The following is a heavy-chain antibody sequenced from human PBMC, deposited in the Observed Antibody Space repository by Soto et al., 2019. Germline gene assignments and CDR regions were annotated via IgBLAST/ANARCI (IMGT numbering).Heavy chain of an antibody. CDR1: GFTFSSYA. J-gene: IGHJ4*02. Sequence: GGSLRLSCAVSGFTFSSYALHWVRQAPGKGLEWVAVISYDGSNEYYADSVKGRFTISRDNYNKTLHLQMNSLRAEDTAVYYCARGFGSSWFGNIGSWGQGTLVTVSS. CDR2: ISYDGSNE. V-gene: IGHV3-30-3*01. CDR3: ARGFGSSWFGNIGS. D-gene: IGHD6-13*01.